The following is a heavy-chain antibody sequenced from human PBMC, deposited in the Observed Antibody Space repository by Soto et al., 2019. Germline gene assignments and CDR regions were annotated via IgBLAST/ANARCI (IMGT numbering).Heavy chain of an antibody. Sequence: QVHLVESGGGVVQPGRSLRLSCAASGFSFSSYDMHWVRQAPGKGLEWVAMISYDGSDKYLSDSVKGRLTISRDNSKNTVSLEMNSLRTKDTAAYYCAKGVPSPTQHAFDIWGQGTMVTVSS. CDR1: GFSFSSYD. J-gene: IGHJ3*02. CDR2: ISYDGSDK. V-gene: IGHV3-30*18. CDR3: AKGVPSPTQHAFDI.